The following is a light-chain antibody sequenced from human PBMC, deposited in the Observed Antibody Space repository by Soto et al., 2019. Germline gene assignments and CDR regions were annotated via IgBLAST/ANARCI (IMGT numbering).Light chain of an antibody. CDR2: VAS. Sequence: EIVMTQSPVTLSVSPGDRATLSCRASQSVNSNLAWYQQKPGQTPQLLIYVASTRATGIPARFSGSGSGTEFTLTISGLQSEDFAVYYCQQYNVWPLTFGGGTKVEFK. CDR3: QQYNVWPLT. CDR1: QSVNSN. V-gene: IGKV3-15*01. J-gene: IGKJ4*01.